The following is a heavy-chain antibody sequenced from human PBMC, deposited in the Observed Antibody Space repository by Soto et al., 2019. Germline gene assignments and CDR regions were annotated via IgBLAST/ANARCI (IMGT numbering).Heavy chain of an antibody. J-gene: IGHJ4*02. CDR2: IYYTGST. V-gene: IGHV4-59*01. CDR3: ARDPHGSGNFDY. D-gene: IGHD3-10*01. Sequence: SETLSLTCTVPGGSISSYYWSWIRQPPGKGLEWIGYIYYTGSTNYNPSLKSRVTISVDTSKNQFSLRLSSVTAADTAVYYCARDPHGSGNFDYWGQGTLVTVSS. CDR1: GGSISSYY.